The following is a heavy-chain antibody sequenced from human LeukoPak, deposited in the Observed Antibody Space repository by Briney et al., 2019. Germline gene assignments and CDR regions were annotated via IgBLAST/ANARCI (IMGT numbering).Heavy chain of an antibody. V-gene: IGHV3-20*04. D-gene: IGHD3-22*01. J-gene: IGHJ6*03. Sequence: GGSLRLSCAASGFTFSNYWMTWVRQAPGKGLEWVSGLNWNGGSTGYADSVKGRFTISRDNAKNSLYLQINSLRAEDTALYYCGGGGANYYDNSSYLRSYYYYMDVWGKGTTVTVSS. CDR2: LNWNGGST. CDR3: GGGGANYYDNSSYLRSYYYYMDV. CDR1: GFTFSNYW.